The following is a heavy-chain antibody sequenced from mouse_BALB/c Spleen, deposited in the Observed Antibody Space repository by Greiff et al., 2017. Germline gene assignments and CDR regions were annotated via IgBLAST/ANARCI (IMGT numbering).Heavy chain of an antibody. Sequence: QVQLKQSAAELARPGASVKMSCKASGYTFTSYTMHWVKQRPGQGLEWIGYINPSSGYTEYNQKFKDKTTLTADKSSSTAYMQLSSLTSEDSAVYYCARENYDYGSSYGWYFEVWGAGTTVTVSS. CDR1: GYTFTSYT. CDR3: ARENYDYGSSYGWYFEV. J-gene: IGHJ1*01. V-gene: IGHV1-4*02. CDR2: INPSSGYT. D-gene: IGHD1-1*01.